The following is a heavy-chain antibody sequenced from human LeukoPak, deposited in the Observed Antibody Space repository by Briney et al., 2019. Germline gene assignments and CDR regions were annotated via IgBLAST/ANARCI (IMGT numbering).Heavy chain of an antibody. CDR1: GGSFSGYY. V-gene: IGHV4-34*01. D-gene: IGHD6-19*01. J-gene: IGHJ6*03. CDR3: ARRLQSYTSGWYKSYYYYMDV. CDR2: INHSGST. Sequence: SETLSLTCAVYGGSFSGYYWSWIRQPPGKGLEWIGEINHSGSTNYNPSLKSRVTISVDTSKNQFSLKLSSVTAADTAVYYCARRLQSYTSGWYKSYYYYMDVWGKGTTVTISS.